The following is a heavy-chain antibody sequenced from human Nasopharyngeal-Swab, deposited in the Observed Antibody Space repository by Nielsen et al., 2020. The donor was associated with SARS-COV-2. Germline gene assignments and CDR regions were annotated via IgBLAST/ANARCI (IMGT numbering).Heavy chain of an antibody. V-gene: IGHV3-21*01. CDR3: ARERGSSGLDGFDI. J-gene: IGHJ3*02. D-gene: IGHD6-19*01. CDR1: GFTLSAYR. Sequence: GESLKISCAASGFTLSAYRMNWVRQAPGKGLEWVSSINSLSTYNHYVDLVKGRFTISRDNAKSSLYLQMNSLRAEDTAVYYCARERGSSGLDGFDIWGQGTMVTVSP. CDR2: INSLSTYN.